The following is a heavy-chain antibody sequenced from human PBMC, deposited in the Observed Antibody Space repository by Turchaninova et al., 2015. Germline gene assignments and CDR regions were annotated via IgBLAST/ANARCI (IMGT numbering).Heavy chain of an antibody. CDR1: CGTISSSHW. D-gene: IGHD4-23*01. CDR3: ARDRWD. J-gene: IGHJ4*02. CDR2: IYHSGST. Sequence: QVQLQEXGXGLXXPSGTVSLTCSVSCGTISSSHWWSWARPPPGKGRECIGEIYHSGSTNYNPSIKSLGTISVDKSKIQFSLKLSSVTAADTAVYYCARDRWDWGQGTLVTVSS. V-gene: IGHV4-4*02.